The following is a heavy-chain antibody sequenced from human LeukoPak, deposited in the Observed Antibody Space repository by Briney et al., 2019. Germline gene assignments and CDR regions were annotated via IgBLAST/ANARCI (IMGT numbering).Heavy chain of an antibody. V-gene: IGHV3-23*01. Sequence: SGGSLRLSCAASGFTFSSYAMSWARQAPGKGLEWVSAISGSGGSTYYADSVKGRFTISRDNSKNTLYLQMNSLRAEDTAVYYCAKASSGWFQGAFDIWGQGTMVTVSS. CDR3: AKASSGWFQGAFDI. CDR1: GFTFSSYA. J-gene: IGHJ3*02. D-gene: IGHD6-19*01. CDR2: ISGSGGST.